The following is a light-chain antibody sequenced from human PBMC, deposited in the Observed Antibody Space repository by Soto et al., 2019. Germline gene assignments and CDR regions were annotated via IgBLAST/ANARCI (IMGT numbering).Light chain of an antibody. J-gene: IGKJ3*01. CDR1: QSVTSN. Sequence: EIVLTQSPATLSLSPGERATLSCRASQSVTSNFDWYQQKPGQAPRILLYDASKRATGVPARFSGSGSGTDFSLTISSLEPEDFAVYYCQQRGTWPPLFAFGPGTRVDI. V-gene: IGKV3-11*01. CDR2: DAS. CDR3: QQRGTWPPLFA.